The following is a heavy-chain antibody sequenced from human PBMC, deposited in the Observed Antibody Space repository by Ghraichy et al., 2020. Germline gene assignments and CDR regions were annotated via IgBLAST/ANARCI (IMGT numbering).Heavy chain of an antibody. Sequence: SETLSLTCTVSGGSVSSGSYYWSWIRQPPGKGLEWIGYIYYSGSTNYNPSLKSRVTISVDTSKNQFSLKLSSVTAADTAVYYCARVGDYYDRSGYYYSPTDYCDYWGQGTLVTGSS. CDR1: GGSVSSGSYY. CDR2: IYYSGST. CDR3: ARVGDYYDRSGYYYSPTDYCDY. V-gene: IGHV4-61*01. D-gene: IGHD3-22*01. J-gene: IGHJ4*02.